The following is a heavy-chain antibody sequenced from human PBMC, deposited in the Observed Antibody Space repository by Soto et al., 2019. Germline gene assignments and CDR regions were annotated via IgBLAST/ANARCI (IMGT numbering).Heavy chain of an antibody. CDR2: VSAYNGNT. D-gene: IGHD6-19*01. V-gene: IGHV1-18*01. CDR3: ASWTYSSGWSNWFAP. J-gene: IGHJ5*02. CDR1: GYTFTSYG. Sequence: QVQLVQSGAEVKKPGASVKVSCKASGYTFTSYGISWVRQAPGQGLEWMGWVSAYNGNTNYAQKHQGKVTLTTATSTSTGYMELRSLRSDDTAVYYCASWTYSSGWSNWFAPWGQGSLVTVSS.